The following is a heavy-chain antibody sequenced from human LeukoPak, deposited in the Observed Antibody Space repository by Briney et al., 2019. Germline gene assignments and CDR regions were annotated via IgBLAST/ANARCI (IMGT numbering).Heavy chain of an antibody. V-gene: IGHV3-48*04. CDR2: ISPSSTRI. D-gene: IGHD1-7*01. J-gene: IGHJ4*02. CDR1: GFTFSSYA. Sequence: GGSLRLSCAASGFTFSSYAMSWVRQAPGKGLEWVSYISPSSTRIDYAASVRGRFTISRDNAKSSLYLQVNSLRAEDTAVYYCARMNYVSSGWGAPFDDWGQGTLVTVSS. CDR3: ARMNYVSSGWGAPFDD.